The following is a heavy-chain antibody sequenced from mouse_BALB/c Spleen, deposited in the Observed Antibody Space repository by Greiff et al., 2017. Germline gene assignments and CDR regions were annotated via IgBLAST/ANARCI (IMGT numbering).Heavy chain of an antibody. CDR3: TRPYYYGSSDYAMDY. D-gene: IGHD1-1*01. CDR2: INPSNGGT. Sequence: QVHVKQPGAELVKPGASVKLSCKASGYTFTSYYMYWVKQRPGQGLEWIGGINPSNGGTNFNEKFKSKATLTVDKSSSTAYMQLSSLTSEDSAVYYCTRPYYYGSSDYAMDYWGQGTSVTVSS. CDR1: GYTFTSYY. V-gene: IGHV1S81*02. J-gene: IGHJ4*01.